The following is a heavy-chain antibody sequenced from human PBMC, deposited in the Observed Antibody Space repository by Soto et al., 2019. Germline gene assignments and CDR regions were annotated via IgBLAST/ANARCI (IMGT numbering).Heavy chain of an antibody. D-gene: IGHD1-26*01. CDR3: ARINSGSYSTWFDP. J-gene: IGHJ5*02. CDR2: ISQSGTT. CDR1: DDSSGSISRSDW. V-gene: IGHV4-4*02. Sequence: PSETLSLTCAVSDDSSGSISRSDWWTWVRQPPGKGLEWIGEISQSGTTNYSPSLKSRVTISVDKSKNQFSLKLSSVTAADTAVYYCARINSGSYSTWFDPWGQGILVTVSS.